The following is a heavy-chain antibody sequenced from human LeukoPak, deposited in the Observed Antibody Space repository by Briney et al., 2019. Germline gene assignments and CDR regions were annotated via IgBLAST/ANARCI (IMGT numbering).Heavy chain of an antibody. CDR1: GGTFSSYA. Sequence: SVKVSCKASGGTFSSYAISWVRQAPGQGLEWMGGIIPIFGTANYAQKFQGRVTVTADKSTSTAYMELSSLRSEDTAVYYCARGLEAVAGAYYFDYWGEGTLVTVSS. D-gene: IGHD6-19*01. CDR2: IIPIFGTA. CDR3: ARGLEAVAGAYYFDY. J-gene: IGHJ4*02. V-gene: IGHV1-69*06.